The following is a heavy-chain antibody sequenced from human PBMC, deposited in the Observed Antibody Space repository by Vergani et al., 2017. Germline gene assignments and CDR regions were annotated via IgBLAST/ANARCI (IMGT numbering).Heavy chain of an antibody. V-gene: IGHV3-30*03. CDR1: GFTFRNIG. CDR3: ARGXKGIIMVVPSTHL. Sequence: QVQLVESGGDVVKPGGSLRLSCAASGFTFRNIGIHWVRQAPGKGLEWIAVVSNHGNITYYADSVNGRFTISRDNSKKMMSLQMNSLRVEDTAVYYCARGXKGIIMVVPSTHLWGQGTQVSVS. J-gene: IGHJ4*02. CDR2: VSNHGNIT. D-gene: IGHD2-15*01.